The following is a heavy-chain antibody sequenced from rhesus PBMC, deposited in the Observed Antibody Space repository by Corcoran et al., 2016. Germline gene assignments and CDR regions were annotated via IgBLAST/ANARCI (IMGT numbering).Heavy chain of an antibody. CDR2: INSGGGNT. D-gene: IGHD5-12*01. CDR3: AKGGIQRQFWGDFEF. Sequence: EVQLVESGGGLAKPGGSLRLSCAASGFTLRSYWMNWVRQAPGTGLEWVSGINSGGGNTYHADSVKGQCTISRDNSKNPLSLQMNSLRAEDTAVYYCAKGGIQRQFWGDFEFWGQGALVTVSS. V-gene: IGHV3S25*01. CDR1: GFTLRSYW. J-gene: IGHJ1*01.